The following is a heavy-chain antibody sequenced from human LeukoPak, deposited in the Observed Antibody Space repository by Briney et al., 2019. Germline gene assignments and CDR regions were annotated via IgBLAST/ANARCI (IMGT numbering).Heavy chain of an antibody. J-gene: IGHJ4*02. CDR3: AREGRGVPGAIAAVKGFDY. CDR1: GYTFTGYY. V-gene: IGHV1-46*01. D-gene: IGHD6-13*01. CDR2: INPSGGST. Sequence: ASVKVSCKASGYTFTGYYMHWVRQAPGQGLEWMGIINPSGGSTSYAQKFQGRATMTRDMSTSTVYMELSSLRSEDTAIYYCAREGRGVPGAIAAVKGFDYWGQGTLVTVSS.